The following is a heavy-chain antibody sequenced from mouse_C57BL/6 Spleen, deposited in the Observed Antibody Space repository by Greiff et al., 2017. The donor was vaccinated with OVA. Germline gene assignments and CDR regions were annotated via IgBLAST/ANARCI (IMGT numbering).Heavy chain of an antibody. J-gene: IGHJ4*01. CDR1: GFSLTSYG. Sequence: VMLVESGPGLVAPSQSLSITCTVSGFSLTSYGVHWVRQPPGKGLEWLVVIWSDGSTTYNSAIKSRLSIRTDNSKSHVFLKMNSLQTDDTAMYYCARHAGYDYDPGYYAMDYWGQGTSVTVSS. CDR3: ARHAGYDYDPGYYAMDY. V-gene: IGHV2-6-1*01. D-gene: IGHD2-4*01. CDR2: IWSDGST.